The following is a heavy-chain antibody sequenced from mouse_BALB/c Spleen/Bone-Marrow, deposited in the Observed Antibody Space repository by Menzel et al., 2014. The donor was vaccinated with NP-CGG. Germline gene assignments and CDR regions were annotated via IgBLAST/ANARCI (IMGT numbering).Heavy chain of an antibody. CDR2: ISGGGSYT. V-gene: IGHV5-9-2*01. CDR1: GFSFNSYG. Sequence: EVKLVESGGGLVKSGGSLKLSCAASGFSFNSYGMSWVRQTPEKRLEWVATISGGGSYTFYPDSVKGRFTISRDNAENNLYLQLSSLRSEDTALYYCARHAYYDQTEVSFVYWGQGTLVTVSA. CDR3: ARHAYYDQTEVSFVY. J-gene: IGHJ3*01. D-gene: IGHD2-4*01.